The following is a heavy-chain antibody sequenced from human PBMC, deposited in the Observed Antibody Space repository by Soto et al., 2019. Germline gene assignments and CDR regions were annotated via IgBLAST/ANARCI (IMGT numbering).Heavy chain of an antibody. Sequence: ASVKVSCKASGHTFTSYDINWVRQATGHGLEWMGWINPNSGNIGYAQKFQGRVTMTRDTAIRTAYMEVSRLRPDDTAVYYCARGRASGSYYLLDYWGQGTLVTVSS. CDR1: GHTFTSYD. J-gene: IGHJ4*02. V-gene: IGHV1-8*01. CDR3: ARGRASGSYYLLDY. CDR2: INPNSGNI. D-gene: IGHD3-10*01.